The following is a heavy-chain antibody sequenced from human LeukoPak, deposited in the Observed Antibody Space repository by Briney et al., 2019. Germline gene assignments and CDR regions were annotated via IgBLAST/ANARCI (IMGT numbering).Heavy chain of an antibody. V-gene: IGHV1-46*01. J-gene: IGHJ4*02. CDR3: ARRGYCISTSCSLDY. CDR2: INPSGGSP. CDR1: GYTFSSYY. D-gene: IGHD2-2*01. Sequence: ASVKVSCKASGYTFSSYYIHWVRQAPAQGLEWMGIINPSGGSPSYAQKFQGRVTLTRDTSTSTVYMDLSSLRSEDTAVYYCARRGYCISTSCSLDYWGQGTLVTVSS.